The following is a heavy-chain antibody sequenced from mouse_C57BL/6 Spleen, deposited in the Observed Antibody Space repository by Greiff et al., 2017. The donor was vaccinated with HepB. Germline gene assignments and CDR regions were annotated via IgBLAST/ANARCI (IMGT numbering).Heavy chain of an antibody. V-gene: IGHV1-85*01. CDR2: IYPGDGST. CDR1: GYTFTSYD. CDR3: ASSKSSYVDY. J-gene: IGHJ2*01. D-gene: IGHD2-5*01. Sequence: QVQLQQSGPELVKPGASVKLSCKASGYTFTSYDINWVKQRPGQGLEWIGWIYPGDGSTKYNEKFKGKATLTVDTSSSTAYMELHSLTSEDSAVYFCASSKSSYVDYWGQGTTLTVSS.